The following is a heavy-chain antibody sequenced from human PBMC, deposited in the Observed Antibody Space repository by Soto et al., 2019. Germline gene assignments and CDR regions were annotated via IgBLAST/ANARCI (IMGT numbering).Heavy chain of an antibody. CDR3: ARGFPEVGATRRSAFDI. V-gene: IGHV4-31*03. CDR2: IYYSGST. CDR1: GGSISSGGYY. J-gene: IGHJ3*02. D-gene: IGHD1-26*01. Sequence: QVQLQESGPGLVKPSQTLSLTCTVSGGSISSGGYYWSWIRQHPGKGLEWIGYIYYSGSTYYNPSLKRRVTISVDTSKNQFSLKLSSVTAADTAVYYCARGFPEVGATRRSAFDIWGQVTMVTVSS.